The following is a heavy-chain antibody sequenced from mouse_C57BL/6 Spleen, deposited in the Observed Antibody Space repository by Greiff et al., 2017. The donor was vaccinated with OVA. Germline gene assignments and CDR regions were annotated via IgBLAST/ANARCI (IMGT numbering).Heavy chain of an antibody. D-gene: IGHD1-1*01. J-gene: IGHJ2*01. Sequence: EVKLVESEGGLVQPGSSMKLSCTASGFTFSDYYMAWVRQVPEKGLEWVANINYDGSSTYYLDSLKSRFIISRDNAKNILYLQMSSLKSEDTATYYCARECPYYYGSSYLDYWGQGTTLTVSS. V-gene: IGHV5-16*01. CDR2: INYDGSST. CDR1: GFTFSDYY. CDR3: ARECPYYYGSSYLDY.